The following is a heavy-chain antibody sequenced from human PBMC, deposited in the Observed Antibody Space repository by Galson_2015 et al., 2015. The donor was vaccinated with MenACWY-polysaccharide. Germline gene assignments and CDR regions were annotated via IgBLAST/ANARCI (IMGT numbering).Heavy chain of an antibody. Sequence: SLRLSCAASGFISSSCWMSWVRQAPGKGLEWVANIKQDGSEKYYVDSVKGRFTISRDNAKNSLYLQMNTLRVEDTGVYFCAREPNVAVVTRFDYWGQGTLVTVSS. CDR1: GFISSSCW. CDR2: IKQDGSEK. V-gene: IGHV3-7*01. D-gene: IGHD5-18*01. J-gene: IGHJ4*02. CDR3: AREPNVAVVTRFDY.